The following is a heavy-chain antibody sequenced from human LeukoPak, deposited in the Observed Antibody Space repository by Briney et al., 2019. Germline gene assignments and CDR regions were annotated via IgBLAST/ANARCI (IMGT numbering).Heavy chain of an antibody. Sequence: GGSLRLSCAASGFTLSSYGMHWVRQAPGKGLEWVAVIWYDGSNKYYADSVKGRFTISRDNSKNTLYLQMNSLRVEDTAVYYCAKGRETYYSDSSGGGFDYWGQGTLVTVSS. D-gene: IGHD3-22*01. V-gene: IGHV3-33*06. J-gene: IGHJ4*02. CDR2: IWYDGSNK. CDR1: GFTLSSYG. CDR3: AKGRETYYSDSSGGGFDY.